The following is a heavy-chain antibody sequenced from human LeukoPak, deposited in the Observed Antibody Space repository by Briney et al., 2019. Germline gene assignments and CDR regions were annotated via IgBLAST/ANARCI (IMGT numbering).Heavy chain of an antibody. CDR2: INSDGSST. D-gene: IGHD2-2*02. V-gene: IGHV3-74*01. CDR3: AKGHCTSCYRTYYFDY. CDR1: GFTFSSYW. J-gene: IGHJ4*02. Sequence: PGGSLRLSCAASGFTFSSYWMHWVRQAPGKGLVWVSRINSDGSSTYYADSVKGRFTISRDNSKTTLYLQMNSLRADDTAVYYCAKGHCTSCYRTYYFDYWGQGTLVTVSS.